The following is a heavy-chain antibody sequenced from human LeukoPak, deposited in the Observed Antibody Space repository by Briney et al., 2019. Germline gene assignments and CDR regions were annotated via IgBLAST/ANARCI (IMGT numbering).Heavy chain of an antibody. CDR2: IKQDGSEK. CDR3: AKDKDYYGSGSPDY. D-gene: IGHD3-10*01. Sequence: GGSLRLSCAASGFTFSSYGIHWVRQAPGKGLEWVANIKQDGSEKYYVDSVKGRFTISRDNAKNSLYLQMNSLRAEDTAVYYCAKDKDYYGSGSPDYWGQGTLVTVSS. CDR1: GFTFSSYG. V-gene: IGHV3-7*03. J-gene: IGHJ4*02.